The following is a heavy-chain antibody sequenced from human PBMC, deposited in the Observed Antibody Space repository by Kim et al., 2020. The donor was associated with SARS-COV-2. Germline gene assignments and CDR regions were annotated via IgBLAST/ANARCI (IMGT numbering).Heavy chain of an antibody. CDR3: ARHLRNWYFDL. J-gene: IGHJ2*01. CDR2: IYYSGNT. V-gene: IGHV4-39*01. CDR1: GGSISSSDYY. Sequence: SGTLSLTCSVSGGSISSSDYYWGWIRQPPGKGLEWIATIYYSGNTYYNPSLKGRVTISVDTSKKQFSLRLSSVTAADAAVYYCARHLRNWYFDLWGRGTLVTVSS.